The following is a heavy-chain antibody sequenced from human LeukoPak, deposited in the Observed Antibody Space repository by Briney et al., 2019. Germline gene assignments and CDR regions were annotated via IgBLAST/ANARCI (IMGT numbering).Heavy chain of an antibody. Sequence: ASVKVSCKVSGYTLTELSMHWVRQAPGKGLEWMGGFDPEDGETIYAQKFQGRVTMTEDTSTDTAYMELSSLRSGDTAVYYCATLLGSGWYALNSYFDYWGQGTLVTVSS. D-gene: IGHD6-19*01. CDR1: GYTLTELS. CDR2: FDPEDGET. J-gene: IGHJ4*02. CDR3: ATLLGSGWYALNSYFDY. V-gene: IGHV1-24*01.